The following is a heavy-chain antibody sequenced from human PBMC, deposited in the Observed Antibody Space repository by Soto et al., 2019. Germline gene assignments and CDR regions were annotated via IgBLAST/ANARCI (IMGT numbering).Heavy chain of an antibody. CDR2: LNPSGGST. J-gene: IGHJ5*02. CDR1: GYTFTTYY. Sequence: GASVKVSCNASGYTFTTYYMHWVRPAPGQGLEWMGILNPSGGSTNYAQRFQGRVTMTSDTSTSTVYMELSSLRADDTAVYYCARVVVPTTATTSNWFDPGGQGTLVTVSS. D-gene: IGHD4-17*01. CDR3: ARVVVPTTATTSNWFDP. V-gene: IGHV1-46*01.